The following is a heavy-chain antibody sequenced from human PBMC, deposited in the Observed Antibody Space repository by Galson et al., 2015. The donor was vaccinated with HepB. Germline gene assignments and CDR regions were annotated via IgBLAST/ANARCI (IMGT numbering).Heavy chain of an antibody. Sequence: SVKVSCKASGYTFTSYAMHWVRQAPGQRLEWMGWINAGNGNTKYSQKFQGRVTITRDTSASTAYMELSSLRSEDTAVYYCARGGCSSTSCEGYYYYYGMDVWGQGTTVTVSS. D-gene: IGHD2-2*01. CDR1: GYTFTSYA. V-gene: IGHV1-3*01. J-gene: IGHJ6*02. CDR3: ARGGCSSTSCEGYYYYYGMDV. CDR2: INAGNGNT.